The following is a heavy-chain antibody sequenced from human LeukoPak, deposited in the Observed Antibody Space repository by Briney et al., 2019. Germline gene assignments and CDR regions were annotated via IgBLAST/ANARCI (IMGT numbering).Heavy chain of an antibody. CDR2: ISSSSSTI. Sequence: PGGSLRLSCAASGFTVSSNYMSWVRQAPGKGLEWVSYISSSSSTIYYADSVKGRFTISRDNAKNSLYLQMNSLRDEDTAVYYCARDRGYSFYYGMDVWGQGTTVAVSS. V-gene: IGHV3-48*02. J-gene: IGHJ6*02. D-gene: IGHD5-18*01. CDR3: ARDRGYSFYYGMDV. CDR1: GFTVSSNY.